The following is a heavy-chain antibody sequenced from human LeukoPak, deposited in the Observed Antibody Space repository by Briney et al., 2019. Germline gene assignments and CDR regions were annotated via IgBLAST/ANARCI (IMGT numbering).Heavy chain of an antibody. D-gene: IGHD5-18*01. J-gene: IGHJ4*02. V-gene: IGHV4-34*01. Sequence: SETLSLTCAVYGGSFSGYYWSWIRQPPGKGLEWIGYIYHSGSTYYNPSLKSRVTISVDRSKNQFSLKLSSVTAADTAVYYCARGGYNYGVDYWGQGTLVTVSS. CDR1: GGSFSGYY. CDR2: IYHSGST. CDR3: ARGGYNYGVDY.